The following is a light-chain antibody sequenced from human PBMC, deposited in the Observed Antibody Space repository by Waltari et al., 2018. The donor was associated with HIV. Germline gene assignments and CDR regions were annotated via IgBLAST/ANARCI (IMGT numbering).Light chain of an antibody. V-gene: IGKV3-20*01. Sequence: EIVLTQSPGTLSLSPGERATLSCRASQTVSSSYLAWYQQRPGQAPRPLISGAFSRATGIPDRFSGSGSGTDVTLTISRLEPEDFAVYYCQHSGTSPRFGPGTKVDIK. CDR2: GAF. J-gene: IGKJ3*01. CDR3: QHSGTSPR. CDR1: QTVSSSY.